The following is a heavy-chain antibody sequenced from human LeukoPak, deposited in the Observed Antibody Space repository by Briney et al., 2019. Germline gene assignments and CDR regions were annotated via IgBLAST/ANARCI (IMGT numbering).Heavy chain of an antibody. CDR1: GFTFSRYW. D-gene: IGHD3/OR15-3a*01. CDR2: IKEDGSDE. Sequence: GGSLRLSCAASGFTFSRYWMSWVRQAPGKGLEWVANIKEDGSDENFVDSVKGRFTTSRDNAKNSVYLQMNSPRVEDSAVYYCANDDFSGYHYWGQGTLVTVSS. CDR3: ANDDFSGYHY. J-gene: IGHJ4*02. V-gene: IGHV3-7*01.